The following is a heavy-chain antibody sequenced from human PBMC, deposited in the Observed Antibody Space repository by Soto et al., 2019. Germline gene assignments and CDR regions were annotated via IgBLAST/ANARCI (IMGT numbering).Heavy chain of an antibody. V-gene: IGHV3-23*01. CDR2: ISGSGGST. CDR1: GFTFSSYA. CDR3: AKCGNVVVPAAFYGMDV. Sequence: EVQLLESGGGLVQPGGSLRLSCAASGFTFSSYAMSWVRQAPGKGLEWVSAISGSGGSTYYADSVKGRFTISRDNSKNTLYLQMNSLRAEDTAVYYCAKCGNVVVPAAFYGMDVWGQGTTVTVSS. J-gene: IGHJ6*02. D-gene: IGHD2-2*01.